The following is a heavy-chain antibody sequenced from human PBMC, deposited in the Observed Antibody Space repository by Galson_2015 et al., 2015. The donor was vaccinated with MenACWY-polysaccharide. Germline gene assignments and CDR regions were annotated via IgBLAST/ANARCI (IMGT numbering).Heavy chain of an antibody. CDR1: GFTFNTHW. V-gene: IGHV3-74*01. CDR2: INRDGSNT. J-gene: IGHJ5*02. CDR3: TKAGAKYCRGSSCYFNWFDP. Sequence: SPRLSCAASGFTFNTHWMHWVRQAPGKGLMWVSRINRDGSNTDYADSVKGRFTISRDNAKNTLFLQMNSLRAVDTAVYYCTKAGAKYCRGSSCYFNWFDPWGQGTLVTVSS. D-gene: IGHD2-15*01.